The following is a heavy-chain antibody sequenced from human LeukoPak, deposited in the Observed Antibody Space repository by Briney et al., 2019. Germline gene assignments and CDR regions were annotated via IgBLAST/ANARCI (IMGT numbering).Heavy chain of an antibody. CDR3: VRASPCSGGSCYWGWDFDY. J-gene: IGHJ4*02. Sequence: GGSLRLSCSASGFTFSSYAMHWVRQAPGKGLEYVSAISSNGGSTYYADSVKGRFTISRDDSKNTLYLQMSSLRAEDTAVYYCVRASPCSGGSCYWGWDFDYWGQGTLVTVSS. V-gene: IGHV3-64D*06. CDR2: ISSNGGST. CDR1: GFTFSSYA. D-gene: IGHD2-15*01.